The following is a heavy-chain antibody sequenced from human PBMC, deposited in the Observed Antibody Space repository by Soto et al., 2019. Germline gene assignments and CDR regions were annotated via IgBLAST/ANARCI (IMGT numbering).Heavy chain of an antibody. CDR2: ITRGGDYI. Sequence: PGGSLRLSCVGSGFTFSAYTMNWVRQAPGKGLEWVSSITRGGDYIYYADSVKGRFTVSRDNARNSLFLQMHSLGAEDTARYYCARGTMIAVIITPTHYLDSWGQGTLVTVPQ. J-gene: IGHJ4*02. CDR3: ARGTMIAVIITPTHYLDS. V-gene: IGHV3-21*06. D-gene: IGHD3-22*01. CDR1: GFTFSAYT.